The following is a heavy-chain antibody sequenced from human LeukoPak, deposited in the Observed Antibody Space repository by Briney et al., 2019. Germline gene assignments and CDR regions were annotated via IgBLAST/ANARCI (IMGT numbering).Heavy chain of an antibody. Sequence: PSETLSLTCTVSGGSISSGSYYWSWIRQPAGKGLEWIGRIYTSGSTNYNPFLKSRVTISVDTSKNQFSLKLSSVTAADTAVYYCARSAYQLLDYWGQGTLVTVSS. CDR1: GGSISSGSYY. J-gene: IGHJ4*02. CDR3: ARSAYQLLDY. V-gene: IGHV4-61*02. CDR2: IYTSGST. D-gene: IGHD2-2*01.